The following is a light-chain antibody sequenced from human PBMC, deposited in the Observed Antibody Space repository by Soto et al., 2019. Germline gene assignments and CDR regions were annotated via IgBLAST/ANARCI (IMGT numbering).Light chain of an antibody. J-gene: IGKJ5*01. V-gene: IGKV3-11*01. CDR1: QTFSSH. Sequence: EIVLTQSPATLSLSPGERATLSCRASQTFSSHLAWYQQKPGQAPRLLIYDASKRATGIPARFSGRGSGTDFTLTISSLEPEDFAVYYCQQRSNCPPLITFGQGTRVEIK. CDR2: DAS. CDR3: QQRSNCPPLIT.